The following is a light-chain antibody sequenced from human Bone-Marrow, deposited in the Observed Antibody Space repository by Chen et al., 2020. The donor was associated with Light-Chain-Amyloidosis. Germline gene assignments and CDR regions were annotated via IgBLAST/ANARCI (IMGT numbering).Light chain of an antibody. V-gene: IGLV2-8*01. CDR3: SSYAGSNNLV. CDR1: SSDVGGYNY. Sequence: QSALTQPPSASGSPGQSVTISCTGTSSDVGGYNYVSWYQHHPGKAPKLMIYAVSKRPSGVPDRFSGSKSGSTASLTVSGLQAEDEADYYCSSYAGSNNLVFGRGTKLTVI. J-gene: IGLJ3*02. CDR2: AVS.